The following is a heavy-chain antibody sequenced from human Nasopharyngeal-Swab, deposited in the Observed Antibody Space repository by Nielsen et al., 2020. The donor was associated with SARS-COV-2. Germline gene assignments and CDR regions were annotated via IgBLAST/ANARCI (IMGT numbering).Heavy chain of an antibody. D-gene: IGHD3-9*01. J-gene: IGHJ5*02. Sequence: VPHMPCLWTFIRHDLLWVRQPTGQGLEWMGWMNPNRGNTGYAQKFQGRVTITRNTFISPAYMELSSLRSEDTAVYYCATGPVLRYFDWFDPWGQGTLVTVSS. CDR1: LWTFIRHD. CDR2: MNPNRGNT. CDR3: ATGPVLRYFDWFDP. V-gene: IGHV1-8*01.